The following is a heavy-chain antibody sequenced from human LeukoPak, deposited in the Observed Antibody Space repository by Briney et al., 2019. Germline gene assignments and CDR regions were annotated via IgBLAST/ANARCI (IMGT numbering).Heavy chain of an antibody. CDR3: ARDRNHYDSSAYYDVFDV. CDR1: GFSFSTYW. J-gene: IGHJ3*01. Sequence: PGGSLRLSCAASGFSFSTYWMSWVRRAPGKGLEWVANVRRDGSETHYVDSVKGRFTISRDNAKNSLYLRLNSLRAEDTAVYYCARDRNHYDSSAYYDVFDVWGQGTVVTVSS. V-gene: IGHV3-7*01. D-gene: IGHD3-22*01. CDR2: VRRDGSET.